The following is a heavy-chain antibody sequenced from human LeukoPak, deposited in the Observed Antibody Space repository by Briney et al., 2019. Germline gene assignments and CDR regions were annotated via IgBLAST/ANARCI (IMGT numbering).Heavy chain of an antibody. CDR1: GFTVSSNY. Sequence: GGSLRLSCAASGFTVSSNYMSWVRQAPGKGLEWVSVIYSGCSTYYADSVKGRFTISRYTSKNTLYLQMNSLRAEDTAVYYCAREGIAAAGPYYYYYMDVWGKGTTVTVSS. CDR3: AREGIAAAGPYYYYYMDV. D-gene: IGHD6-13*01. J-gene: IGHJ6*03. V-gene: IGHV3-53*01. CDR2: IYSGCST.